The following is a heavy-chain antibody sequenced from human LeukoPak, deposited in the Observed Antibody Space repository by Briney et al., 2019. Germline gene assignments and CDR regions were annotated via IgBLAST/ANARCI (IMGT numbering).Heavy chain of an antibody. V-gene: IGHV1-69*04. CDR2: IIPIFGIA. D-gene: IGHD4-23*01. J-gene: IGHJ4*02. Sequence: SVKVSCKASGGTFSSYAISWVRQAPGQGLEWMGRIIPIFGIANYAQKFQGRVTITADKSTSTAYVELSSLRSEDTAVYYCARDDGGNSEFDYWGQGTLVTVSS. CDR1: GGTFSSYA. CDR3: ARDDGGNSEFDY.